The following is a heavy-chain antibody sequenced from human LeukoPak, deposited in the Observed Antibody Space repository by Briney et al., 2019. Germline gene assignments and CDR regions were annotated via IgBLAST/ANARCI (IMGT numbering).Heavy chain of an antibody. Sequence: ASVKVSCKASGYTFTSYYIFWVRQAPGQGLEWMRIINPRTGSTSYSQKFQGRVTMTRDMSTSTVYMELSSLRSEDTALYYCARGVHVRVYDSNPHYGHYWGQGTLVTVSS. V-gene: IGHV1-46*01. CDR1: GYTFTSYY. D-gene: IGHD3-22*01. CDR2: INPRTGST. CDR3: ARGVHVRVYDSNPHYGHY. J-gene: IGHJ4*02.